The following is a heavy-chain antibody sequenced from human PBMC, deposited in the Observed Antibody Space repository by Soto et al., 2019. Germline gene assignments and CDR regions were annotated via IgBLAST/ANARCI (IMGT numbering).Heavy chain of an antibody. D-gene: IGHD3-16*01. J-gene: IGHJ6*03. V-gene: IGHV1-69*02. CDR2: IIPILGIA. CDR1: GGTISSYT. CDR3: ASGRHLGEFFYYMDV. Sequence: QVQLVQSGAELKKPGSSVKVSCKASGGTISSYTISWVRRAPGQGLEWMGRIIPILGIANYAQKFQGRVTITADKSTSTAYMELSSLRSEDTAVYHGASGRHLGEFFYYMDVWGKGTTVTVSS.